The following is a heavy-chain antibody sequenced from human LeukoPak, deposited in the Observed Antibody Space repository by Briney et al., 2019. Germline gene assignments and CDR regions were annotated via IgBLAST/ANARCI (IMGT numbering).Heavy chain of an antibody. CDR1: GFTVSSNY. J-gene: IGHJ4*02. CDR3: ARVASGTLDY. CDR2: IYSGTNT. V-gene: IGHV3-53*01. D-gene: IGHD6-25*01. Sequence: PGGSLRLSCAVSGFTVSSNYMSWVRQAPGKGLEWVSVIYSGTNTYYADSVKGRFIISRDNHKNMLYLQMNSLRAEDTAVYYCARVASGTLDYWGQGTLVTVSS.